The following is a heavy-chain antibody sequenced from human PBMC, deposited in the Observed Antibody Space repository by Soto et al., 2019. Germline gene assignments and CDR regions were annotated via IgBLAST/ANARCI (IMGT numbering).Heavy chain of an antibody. CDR1: GFSFRDYT. D-gene: IGHD2-8*01. CDR3: ARRVNGYFDY. J-gene: IGHJ4*02. V-gene: IGHV3-23*05. CDR2: ILSNFNT. Sequence: EVQLLDSGGGLVQPGGSMTLSCAASGFSFRDYTMSWVRQAPGKVLDCISVILSNFNTYYTDSVRGRFTISRDTSKNTLYLGMNSLRAEDTAIYYCARRVNGYFDYWGQGALVTVSS.